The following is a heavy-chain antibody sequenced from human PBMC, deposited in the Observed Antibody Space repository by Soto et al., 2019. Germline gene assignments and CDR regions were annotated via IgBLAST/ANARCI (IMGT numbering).Heavy chain of an antibody. D-gene: IGHD4-17*01. Sequence: QLQLVQSGAEAKKPGASVKVSCKASGYTFPTSPISWVRQAPGQGLEWMGWIKAYRGNTNYAQKLQGRVTMTTDASTNTAYMELRSLTTDDTAIYYCAIADYGDDDYWGQGTLVTVSS. CDR2: IKAYRGNT. CDR3: AIADYGDDDY. J-gene: IGHJ4*02. V-gene: IGHV1-18*01. CDR1: GYTFPTSP.